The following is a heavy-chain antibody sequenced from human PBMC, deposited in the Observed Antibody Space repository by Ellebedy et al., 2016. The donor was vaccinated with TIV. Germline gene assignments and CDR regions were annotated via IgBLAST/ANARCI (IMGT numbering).Heavy chain of an antibody. CDR3: ARCCSSGSCYYYYGMDV. V-gene: IGHV3-30*03. D-gene: IGHD2-15*01. CDR1: GFTFSRSG. CDR2: ISYDGSNK. Sequence: GESLKISCAASGFTFSRSGMHWVRQAPGKGLEWVAVISYDGSNKYYADSVKGRFTISRDNSKNTLYLQMNSLRDEDTAVYYCARCCSSGSCYYYYGMDVWGQGTTVTVSS. J-gene: IGHJ6*02.